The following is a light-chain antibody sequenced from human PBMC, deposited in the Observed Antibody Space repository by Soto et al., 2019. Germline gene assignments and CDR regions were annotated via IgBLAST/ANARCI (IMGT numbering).Light chain of an antibody. CDR2: DVS. V-gene: IGLV2-14*01. CDR1: SSDVGCYNS. Sequence: QSALTQPASVSGSPGQSITISCTGTSSDVGCYNSVSWYQQHPGKAPKLMIYDVSNRPSGVSNRFSGSKSGNTASLTISGLQAEDEADYYCSSYTSSSTYVFGTGTKLTVL. J-gene: IGLJ1*01. CDR3: SSYTSSSTYV.